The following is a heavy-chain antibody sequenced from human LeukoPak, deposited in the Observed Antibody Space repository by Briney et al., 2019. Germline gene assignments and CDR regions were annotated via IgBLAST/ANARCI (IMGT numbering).Heavy chain of an antibody. CDR3: AKVVAPSTTRSLDY. Sequence: GGSLRLSRAASVFTFSTYAVNWVRQAPGRGLEWISTFGSGGGTYYADSVRGRFTISKDNSKNTLYLQLNSLGAEDTALYYCAKVVAPSTTRSLDYWGQGTLVIVSS. CDR2: FGSGGGT. J-gene: IGHJ4*02. CDR1: VFTFSTYA. V-gene: IGHV3-23*01. D-gene: IGHD2-2*01.